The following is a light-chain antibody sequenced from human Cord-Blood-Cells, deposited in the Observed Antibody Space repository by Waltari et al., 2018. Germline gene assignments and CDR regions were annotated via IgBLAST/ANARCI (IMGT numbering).Light chain of an antibody. Sequence: QSALTQPASVSGSPGQSITISCTGTSSDVGSYNLVSCYQQPPGKAPKLKIYEGSKRPSGFSNRFSGSKSGNTASMTISGLQAEDEADYYCCSYAGSSTFVVFGGGTKLTVL. CDR2: EGS. CDR1: SSDVGSYNL. CDR3: CSYAGSSTFVV. J-gene: IGLJ2*01. V-gene: IGLV2-23*01.